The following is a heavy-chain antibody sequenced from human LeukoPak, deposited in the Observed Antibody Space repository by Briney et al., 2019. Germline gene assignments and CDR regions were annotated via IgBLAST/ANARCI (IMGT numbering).Heavy chain of an antibody. Sequence: ASVKVSCKASGGTFSSYAISWVRQAPGQGLEWMGGIIPIFGTANYAQKFQGRVTITTDESTSTAYMELSSLRSEDTAVYYCARGYGDYSYYFDYWGQGTLVTVSP. J-gene: IGHJ4*02. CDR3: ARGYGDYSYYFDY. CDR2: IIPIFGTA. D-gene: IGHD4-17*01. CDR1: GGTFSSYA. V-gene: IGHV1-69*05.